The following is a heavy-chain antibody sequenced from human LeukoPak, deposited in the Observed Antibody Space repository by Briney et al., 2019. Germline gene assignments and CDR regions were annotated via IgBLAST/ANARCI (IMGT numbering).Heavy chain of an antibody. J-gene: IGHJ5*02. D-gene: IGHD3-10*01. CDR1: GFTFSDYY. Sequence: GGSLRLSCAASGFTFSDYYMSWTRRAPGKGLVGVSYFSSSRSYTNYADSVKGRFTISRDNAKTSLYLQMNSLRAEGTAVYYCARDHRYYGSGSRSRVTRNWFDPWGQGTLVTVSS. V-gene: IGHV3-11*06. CDR3: ARDHRYYGSGSRSRVTRNWFDP. CDR2: FSSSRSYT.